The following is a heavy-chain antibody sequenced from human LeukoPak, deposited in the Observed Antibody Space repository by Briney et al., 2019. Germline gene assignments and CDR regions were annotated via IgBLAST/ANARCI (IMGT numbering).Heavy chain of an antibody. V-gene: IGHV3-23*01. CDR2: ISGSGGST. Sequence: PGGSLRLSCAASGFTFGNYAMSWVRQAPGKGLEWVSVISGSGGSTFYADSVKGRFTISRDNSKNTLYLQMNSLRAEDTAVYYCARDQIPIERYNWFDPWGQGTLVTVSS. J-gene: IGHJ5*02. D-gene: IGHD2-2*02. CDR3: ARDQIPIERYNWFDP. CDR1: GFTFGNYA.